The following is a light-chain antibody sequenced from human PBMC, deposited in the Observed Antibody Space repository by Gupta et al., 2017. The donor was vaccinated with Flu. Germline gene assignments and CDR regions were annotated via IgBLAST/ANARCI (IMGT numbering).Light chain of an antibody. V-gene: IGKV3-11*01. J-gene: IGKJ4*01. CDR3: QQSSNWPAT. CDR2: DAS. CDR1: QSVSSY. Sequence: EIVLTQSPATLSLSPGERATLSCRASQSVSSYLAWYQQKPGQAPRLLIYDASNRATGIPARFSGSGSGTDFTLTISSLEPEDFAVYYCQQSSNWPATFGGGTKVEIK.